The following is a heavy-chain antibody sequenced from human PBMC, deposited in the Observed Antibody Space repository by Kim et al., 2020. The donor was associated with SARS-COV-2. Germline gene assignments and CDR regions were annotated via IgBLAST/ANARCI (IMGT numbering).Heavy chain of an antibody. Sequence: GGSLRLSCAASGFTFSSYAMSWVRQAPGKGLEWVSAISGSGGSTYYADSVKGRFTISRDNSKNTLYLQMNSLRAEDKAVSYCSKDPLVGRAFNYYYYGMDVWGQGTTVTVSS. CDR1: GFTFSSYA. D-gene: IGHD3-16*01. CDR2: ISGSGGST. CDR3: SKDPLVGRAFNYYYYGMDV. J-gene: IGHJ6*02. V-gene: IGHV3-23*01.